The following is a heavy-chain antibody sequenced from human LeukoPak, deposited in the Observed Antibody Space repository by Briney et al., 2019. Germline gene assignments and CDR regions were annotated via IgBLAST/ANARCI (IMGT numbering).Heavy chain of an antibody. D-gene: IGHD2-15*01. CDR3: AKGGSCSY. J-gene: IGHJ4*02. Sequence: PGGSLRLSCAASGFTFSSYGMHWVRQAPGKGLEWVAVISYDGSNKYYADSVKGRFTISRDNSKNTLYLQMNSLRAEDTAVYYCAKGGSCSYWGQGTLVTVSS. V-gene: IGHV3-30*18. CDR1: GFTFSSYG. CDR2: ISYDGSNK.